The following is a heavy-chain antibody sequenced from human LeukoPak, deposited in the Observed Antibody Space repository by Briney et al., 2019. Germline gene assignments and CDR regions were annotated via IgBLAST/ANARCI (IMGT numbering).Heavy chain of an antibody. Sequence: ASVKVSCKASGYTFTDNYVHWVRQAPGQGLEWMGWINPNSGGTNYAQKFQGRVTMTRDTSISTAYMELSRLRSDDTAVYYCARGRNFYYDSSGYYYSYWGQGTLVTVSS. CDR3: ARGRNFYYDSSGYYYSY. J-gene: IGHJ4*02. D-gene: IGHD3-22*01. CDR1: GYTFTDNY. V-gene: IGHV1-2*02. CDR2: INPNSGGT.